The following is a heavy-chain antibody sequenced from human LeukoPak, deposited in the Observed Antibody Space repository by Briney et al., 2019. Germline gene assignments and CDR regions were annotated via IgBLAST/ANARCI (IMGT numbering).Heavy chain of an antibody. V-gene: IGHV3-21*01. D-gene: IGHD7-27*01. Sequence: GSLRLSCAASGFTFSSYSVNWVRQAPGKGLEWVSSISSSSSYIYYADSVKGRFTISRDNAKNSLYLQMNSLRAEDTAVYYCARDPSGAFDIWGQGTMVTVSS. CDR1: GFTFSSYS. J-gene: IGHJ3*02. CDR3: ARDPSGAFDI. CDR2: ISSSSSYI.